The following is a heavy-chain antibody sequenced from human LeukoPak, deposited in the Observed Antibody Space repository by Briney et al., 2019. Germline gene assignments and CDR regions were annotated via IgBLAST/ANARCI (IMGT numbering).Heavy chain of an antibody. D-gene: IGHD3-3*02. CDR2: IEQDGSET. V-gene: IGHV3-7*03. CDR3: ASGAQEGGIYC. CDR1: GFSFSSYW. Sequence: GGSLRLSCGASGFSFSSYWMSWVRQAPGKGLEWVANIEQDGSETYYVDSVKGRFTLSRDKAKSSLYLQMNRLRTGETAAYYCASGAQEGGIYCWGQGTLVTVSS. J-gene: IGHJ4*02.